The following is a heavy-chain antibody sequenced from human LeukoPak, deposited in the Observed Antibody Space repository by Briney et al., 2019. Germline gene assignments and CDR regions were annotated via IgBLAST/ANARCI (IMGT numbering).Heavy chain of an antibody. CDR3: AKDLDYYYMDV. Sequence: PGGSLRLSCAASGFTFSSYSMLWVRQAPGKGLEWVSYISSSSSTIYYADSVKGRFTISRDNAKNSLYLQMNTLRAEDTAVYYCAKDLDYYYMDVWGKGTTVTVSS. CDR1: GFTFSSYS. J-gene: IGHJ6*03. CDR2: ISSSSSTI. V-gene: IGHV3-48*01.